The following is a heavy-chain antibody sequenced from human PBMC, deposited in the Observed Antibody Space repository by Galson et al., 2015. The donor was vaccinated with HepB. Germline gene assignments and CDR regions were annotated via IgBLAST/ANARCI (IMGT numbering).Heavy chain of an antibody. J-gene: IGHJ3*02. CDR1: GFTFSSYS. CDR3: ARDWNNFDGLLSPPRQNLQDAFDI. V-gene: IGHV3-48*01. D-gene: IGHD3-9*01. Sequence: SLRLSCAASGFTFSSYSMNWVRQAPGKGLEWVSYISSSSSTIYYADSVKGRFTISRDNAKNSLYLQMNSLRAEDTAVYYCARDWNNFDGLLSPPRQNLQDAFDIWGQGTMVTVSS. CDR2: ISSSSSTI.